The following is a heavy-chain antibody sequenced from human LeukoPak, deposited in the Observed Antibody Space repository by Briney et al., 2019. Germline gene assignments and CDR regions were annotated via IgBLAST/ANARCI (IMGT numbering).Heavy chain of an antibody. V-gene: IGHV3-23*01. Sequence: GGSLRLSCAASGFTFSSYAMSWVRQAPGKGLEWVSAISGSGGSTYYADSVKGRFTISRDNSKNTLYVQMNSLRAEDTVVYYCAKDRAYNGDYAVDAFDIWGQGTMVTVSS. D-gene: IGHD4-17*01. CDR2: ISGSGGST. CDR3: AKDRAYNGDYAVDAFDI. J-gene: IGHJ3*02. CDR1: GFTFSSYA.